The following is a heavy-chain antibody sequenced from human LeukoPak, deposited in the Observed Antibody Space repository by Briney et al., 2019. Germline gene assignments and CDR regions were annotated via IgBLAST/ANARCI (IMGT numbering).Heavy chain of an antibody. CDR1: GSPFMKFG. V-gene: IGHV1-18*01. D-gene: IGHD7-27*01. J-gene: IGHJ5*02. CDR3: ARSGDGNWFDP. CDR2: ISAYNGQT. Sequence: ASVKVSCKASGSPFMKFGIAWVRQAPGQGFEWMGWISAYNGQTNYAQNIQGRVTMTTDTSTDTAYMELRSLTSDDTAVYYCARSGDGNWFDPWGQGTLVTVSS.